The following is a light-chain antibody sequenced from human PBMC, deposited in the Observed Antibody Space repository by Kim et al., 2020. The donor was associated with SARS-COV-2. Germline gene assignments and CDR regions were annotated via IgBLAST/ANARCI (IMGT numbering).Light chain of an antibody. CDR1: NSNIERNS. J-gene: IGLJ3*02. V-gene: IGLV1-51*01. CDR3: GTWDSSLSAWV. Sequence: QSVLTQPPSVSAAPGQKVTISCSGSNSNIERNSVSWYQQLPGTAPKLLIYDNNKRPSGIPDRFSASKSGTSATLGITGLQTGDEADYYCGTWDSSLSAWVFGGGTRLTVL. CDR2: DNN.